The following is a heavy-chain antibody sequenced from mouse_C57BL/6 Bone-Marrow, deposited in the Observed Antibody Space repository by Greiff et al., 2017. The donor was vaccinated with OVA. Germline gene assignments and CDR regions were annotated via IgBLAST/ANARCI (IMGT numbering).Heavy chain of an antibody. D-gene: IGHD1-1*01. J-gene: IGHJ2*01. CDR3: ARHGSSSTGSLGY. V-gene: IGHV2-2*01. CDR1: GFSLTSYG. CDR2: IWSGGST. Sequence: QVQLQQSGPGLVQPSQSLSITCTVSGFSLTSYGVHWVRQSPGKGLEWLGVIWSGGSTDYNAAFISRLSISKDNSKGQVFFKMNSLQADDTAIYYCARHGSSSTGSLGYWGQGTTLTVSS.